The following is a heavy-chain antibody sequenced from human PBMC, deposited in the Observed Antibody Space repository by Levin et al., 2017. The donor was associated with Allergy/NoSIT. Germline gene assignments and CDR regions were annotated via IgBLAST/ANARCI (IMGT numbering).Heavy chain of an antibody. CDR1: GGSISSSNW. CDR3: ASSRKYSSSSYFDY. Sequence: SETLSLTCAVSGGSISSSNWWSWVRQPPGKGLEWIGEIYHSGSTNYNPSLKSRVTISVDKPKNQFSLKLSSVTAADTAVYYCASSRKYSSSSYFDYWGQGTLVTVSS. CDR2: IYHSGST. J-gene: IGHJ4*02. V-gene: IGHV4-4*02. D-gene: IGHD6-13*01.